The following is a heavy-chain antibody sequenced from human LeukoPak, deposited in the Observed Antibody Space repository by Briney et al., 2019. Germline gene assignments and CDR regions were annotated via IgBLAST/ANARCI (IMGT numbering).Heavy chain of an antibody. D-gene: IGHD5-18*01. CDR1: GVSISSYY. V-gene: IGHV4-59*08. CDR2: IYYSGST. J-gene: IGHJ1*01. CDR3: ATYTGGYSYGSFAPEYFQH. Sequence: PSETLSLTCTVSGVSISSYYWSWIRQPPGKGLEWIGYIYYSGSTNYNPSLKSRVTISLDTSKNQFSLKLSSVTAADTAVYYCATYTGGYSYGSFAPEYFQHWGQGTRVTVSS.